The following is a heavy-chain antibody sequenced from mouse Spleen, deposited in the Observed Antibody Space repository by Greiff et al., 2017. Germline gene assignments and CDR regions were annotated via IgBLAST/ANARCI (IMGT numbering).Heavy chain of an antibody. V-gene: IGHV14-3*02. CDR1: GFNIKDTY. D-gene: IGHD2-2*01. CDR3: AREGNDRFMDY. J-gene: IGHJ4*01. CDR2: IDPANGNT. Sequence: EVQLQQSGAELVKPGASVKLSCTASGFNIKDTYMHWVKQRPEQGLEWIGRIDPANGNTKYDPKFQGKATITADTSSNTAYLQLSSLTSEDSAVYYCAREGNDRFMDYWGQGTSVTVSS.